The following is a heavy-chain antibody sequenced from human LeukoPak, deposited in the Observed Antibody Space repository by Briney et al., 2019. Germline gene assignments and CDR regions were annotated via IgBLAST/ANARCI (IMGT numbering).Heavy chain of an antibody. CDR2: ISSSSYI. J-gene: IGHJ4*02. V-gene: IGHV3-21*01. D-gene: IGHD3-10*01. CDR1: GFTFSSYS. CDR3: ARERFGPLRTFDY. Sequence: GGSLRLSCAASGFTFSSYSMNWVRQAPGKGLEWVSSISSSSYIYYADSVKGRFTISRDNAKNSLYLQMNSLRAEDTAVYYCARERFGPLRTFDYWGQGTLVTVSS.